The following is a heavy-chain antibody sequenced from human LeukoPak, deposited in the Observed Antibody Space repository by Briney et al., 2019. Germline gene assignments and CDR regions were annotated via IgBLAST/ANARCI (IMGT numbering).Heavy chain of an antibody. Sequence: GGSLRLSCAASGFAFSSYSMNWVRQAPGKGLEWVSCISSTATYIYYADSVKGRFTISRDNAKNSLYLQMNSLRAEDTAVYFCARVSIHYDSNGPFDYWGQGILVTVSS. CDR2: ISSTATYI. CDR1: GFAFSSYS. V-gene: IGHV3-21*01. D-gene: IGHD3-22*01. J-gene: IGHJ4*02. CDR3: ARVSIHYDSNGPFDY.